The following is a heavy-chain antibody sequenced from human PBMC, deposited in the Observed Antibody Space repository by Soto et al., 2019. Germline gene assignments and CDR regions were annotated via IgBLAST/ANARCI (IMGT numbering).Heavy chain of an antibody. CDR3: ARVYCTNGVCYLGDAFDI. D-gene: IGHD2-8*01. Sequence: SETLSLTCTVSGGCMSSSSYYWGWIRQPPGKGLEWIGSIYYSGSTYYNPSLKSRVTISVDTSKNQFSLKLSSVTAADTAVYYCARVYCTNGVCYLGDAFDIWGQGTMVTVSS. CDR2: IYYSGST. J-gene: IGHJ3*02. CDR1: GGCMSSSSYY. V-gene: IGHV4-39*01.